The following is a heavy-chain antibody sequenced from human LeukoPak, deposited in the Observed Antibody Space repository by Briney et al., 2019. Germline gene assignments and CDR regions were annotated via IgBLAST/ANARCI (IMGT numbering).Heavy chain of an antibody. CDR3: AKSPAGLWFGELDY. CDR1: GFTFSSYA. D-gene: IGHD3-10*01. CDR2: ISGSGGST. Sequence: GGSLRLSCAASGFTFSSYAMSWVRQPPGKVLEWVSAISGSGGSTYYADSVKGWFTISRDNSKNTLYLQMNSLRAEDTAVYYCAKSPAGLWFGELDYWGQGTLVTVSS. J-gene: IGHJ4*02. V-gene: IGHV3-23*01.